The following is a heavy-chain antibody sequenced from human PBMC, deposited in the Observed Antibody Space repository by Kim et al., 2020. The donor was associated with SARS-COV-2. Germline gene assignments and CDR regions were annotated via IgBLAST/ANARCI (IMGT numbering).Heavy chain of an antibody. Sequence: GGSLRLSCAASGFTFSDYYMRWIRQAPGKGLEWVSYISSSSSYTNYADSVKGRFTISRDNAKNSLYLQMNSLRAEDTAVYYCARDLEYCSGGSCYNWFDPWGQGTLVTASS. J-gene: IGHJ5*02. CDR1: GFTFSDYY. CDR3: ARDLEYCSGGSCYNWFDP. CDR2: ISSSSSYT. V-gene: IGHV3-11*06. D-gene: IGHD2-15*01.